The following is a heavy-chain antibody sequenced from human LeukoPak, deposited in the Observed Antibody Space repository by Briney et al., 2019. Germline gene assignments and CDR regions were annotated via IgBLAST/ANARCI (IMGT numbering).Heavy chain of an antibody. CDR2: MNPYSGET. CDR1: GFTFFTDSY. J-gene: IGHJ6*02. CDR3: ARVIPAPTV. Sequence: ASVKVSCKASGFTFFTDSYVHWVRQAPGQGIEWMGWMNPYSGETHYSQKFQGRVTMTRDTSISALYMELRWLTSDDTATYYCARVIPAPTVWGQGTTVTVSS. V-gene: IGHV1-2*02. D-gene: IGHD2-2*02.